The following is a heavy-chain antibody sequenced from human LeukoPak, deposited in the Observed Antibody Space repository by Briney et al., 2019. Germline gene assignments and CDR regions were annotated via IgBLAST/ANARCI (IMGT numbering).Heavy chain of an antibody. CDR2: MNPNSGNT. D-gene: IGHD5/OR15-5a*01. CDR3: ARGSEVSDAFDI. J-gene: IGHJ3*02. CDR1: GYTFTGYY. Sequence: ASVKVSCKASGYTFTGYYMHWVRQAPGQGPEWMGWMNPNSGNTGYAQKFQGRVTMTRNTSISTAYMELSSLRSEDTAVYYCARGSEVSDAFDIWGQGTMVTVFS. V-gene: IGHV1-8*02.